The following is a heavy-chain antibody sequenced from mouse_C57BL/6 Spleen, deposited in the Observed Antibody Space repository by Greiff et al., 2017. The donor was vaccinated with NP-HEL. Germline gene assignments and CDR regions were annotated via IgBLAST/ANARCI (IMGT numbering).Heavy chain of an antibody. Sequence: QVQLKQSGPGLVQPSQSLSITCTVSGFSLTSYGVHWVRQSPGKGLEWLGVIWSGGSTDYNAAFISRLSISKDNSKSQVFFKMNSLQADDTAIYYCARQSQLGRFAYWGQGTLVTVSA. CDR2: IWSGGST. D-gene: IGHD4-1*02. CDR3: ARQSQLGRFAY. CDR1: GFSLTSYG. J-gene: IGHJ3*01. V-gene: IGHV2-2*01.